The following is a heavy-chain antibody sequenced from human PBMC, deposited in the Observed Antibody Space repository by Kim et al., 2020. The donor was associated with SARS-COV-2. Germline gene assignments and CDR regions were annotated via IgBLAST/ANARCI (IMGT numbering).Heavy chain of an antibody. CDR2: INHSGST. Sequence: SETLSLTCAVYGGSFSGYYWSWIRQPQGKGLEWIGEINHSGSTNYNPSLKSRVTISVDTSKNQFSLKLSSVTAADTAVYYCARVMPTYYYGSGSYPHYFDYWGQGTLVTVSS. CDR1: GGSFSGYY. CDR3: ARVMPTYYYGSGSYPHYFDY. D-gene: IGHD3-10*01. V-gene: IGHV4-34*01. J-gene: IGHJ4*02.